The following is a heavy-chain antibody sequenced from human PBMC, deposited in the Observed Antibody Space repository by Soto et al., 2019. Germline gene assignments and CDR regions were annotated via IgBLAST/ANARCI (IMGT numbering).Heavy chain of an antibody. CDR2: IYYSGST. CDR3: ARSDGRY. J-gene: IGHJ4*02. Sequence: QVQLQESGTGLVKPSETLSLTCTVSGGSISSYYWSWIRQPPGKGLEWIGNIYYSGSTNYNPSLKSRVTISVDTSKNQFSLKLSSVTAADTAVYYCARSDGRYWGQGTLVTVSS. V-gene: IGHV4-59*01. CDR1: GGSISSYY.